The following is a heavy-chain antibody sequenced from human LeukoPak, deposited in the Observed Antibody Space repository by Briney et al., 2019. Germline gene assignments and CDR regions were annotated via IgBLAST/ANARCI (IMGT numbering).Heavy chain of an antibody. J-gene: IGHJ4*02. Sequence: SQTLSLTCAISGDSVSSNSAAWHWIRQSPSRGLEWLGSTYHRSKWYNDYALSVIGRISVNPDPPKNQLSLQLNSVTPEDTAVYYCARGVSYSFDYWGQGTLVTVSS. CDR1: GDSVSSNSAA. D-gene: IGHD1-26*01. V-gene: IGHV6-1*01. CDR3: ARGVSYSFDY. CDR2: TYHRSKWYN.